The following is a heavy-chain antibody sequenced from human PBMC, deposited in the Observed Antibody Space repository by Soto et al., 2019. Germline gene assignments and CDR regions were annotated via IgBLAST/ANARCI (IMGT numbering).Heavy chain of an antibody. CDR2: TYYRSKWYN. J-gene: IGHJ5*02. CDR3: ARGSPYYDFWSGYPRRWFDP. CDR1: GDSVSSNSAA. V-gene: IGHV6-1*01. Sequence: PSQTLSLTCAISGDSVSSNSAAWNWIRQSPSRGLEWLGRTYYRSKWYNDYAVSVKSRITINPDTSKNQFSLQLNSVTPEDTAVYYCARGSPYYDFWSGYPRRWFDPCGQGTLVTVSS. D-gene: IGHD3-3*01.